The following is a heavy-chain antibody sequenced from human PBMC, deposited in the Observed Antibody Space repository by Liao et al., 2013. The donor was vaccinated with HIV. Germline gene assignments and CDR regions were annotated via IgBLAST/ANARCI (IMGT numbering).Heavy chain of an antibody. V-gene: IGHV4-30-4*01. CDR1: GASINSGDHY. CDR2: IYYSGST. D-gene: IGHD2-2*01. J-gene: IGHJ6*03. CDR3: ARDQGITCSSTSCYYYYMDV. Sequence: QVQLQESGPGLVKPSQTLSLTCTVSGASINSGDHYWSWIRQPPGKGLEWIGYIYYSGSTNYNPSLKSRVTMSVDTSKNQFSLKLSSVTAADTAVYYCARDQGITCSSTSCYYYYMDVWGKGTRSPSP.